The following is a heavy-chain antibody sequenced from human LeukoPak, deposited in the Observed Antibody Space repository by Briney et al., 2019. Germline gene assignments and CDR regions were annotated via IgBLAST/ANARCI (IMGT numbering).Heavy chain of an antibody. CDR2: IYSGGST. CDR1: GFTVSSNY. D-gene: IGHD6-13*01. V-gene: IGHV3-66*02. Sequence: GRSLSLSCAASGFTVSSNYMSWVRQAPGKWLEWVSVIYSGGSTYYADSVKGRFTISRDNSKNTLYLQMNSLRAEDTAVYYCARDSSSWYNWFDPWGQGTLVTVSS. J-gene: IGHJ5*02. CDR3: ARDSSSWYNWFDP.